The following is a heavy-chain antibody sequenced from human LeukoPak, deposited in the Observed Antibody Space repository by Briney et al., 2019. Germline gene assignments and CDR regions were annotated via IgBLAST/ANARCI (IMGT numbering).Heavy chain of an antibody. Sequence: ASVKVSCKASGYTFTSYYMHWVRQAPGQGLEWMGIINPSGGSTCYAQKFQGRVTMTRDTSTSTVYMELSSLRSEDTAVYYCASGYSSGWYGPGWFDPWGQGTLVTVSS. J-gene: IGHJ5*02. V-gene: IGHV1-46*01. CDR3: ASGYSSGWYGPGWFDP. CDR1: GYTFTSYY. D-gene: IGHD6-19*01. CDR2: INPSGGST.